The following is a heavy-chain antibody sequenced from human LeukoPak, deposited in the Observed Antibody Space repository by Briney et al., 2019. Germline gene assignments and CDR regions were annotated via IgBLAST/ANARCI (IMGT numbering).Heavy chain of an antibody. V-gene: IGHV3-30*03. CDR2: ISYDGSNK. CDR1: GFTFSSYG. CDR3: ASHYDSSGEGGY. Sequence: TGGSLRLSCAASGFTFSSYGMHWVRQAPGKGLEWVAVISYDGSNKYYADSVKGRFTISRDNSKNTLYLQMNSLRAEDMAVYYCASHYDSSGEGGYWGQETLVTVSS. D-gene: IGHD3-22*01. J-gene: IGHJ4*02.